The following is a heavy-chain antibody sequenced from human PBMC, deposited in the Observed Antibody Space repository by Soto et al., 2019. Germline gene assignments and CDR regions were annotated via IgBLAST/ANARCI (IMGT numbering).Heavy chain of an antibody. J-gene: IGHJ4*02. Sequence: QVQLVQSGPEVKKPGASVKVSCKTSGYTFTSYGISWVRQAPGQGLEWMGWITTDKGKTTYAQRFQGRVTMTTDTATSTAYMDLRSMRSDDTAVYYCATRSPAFDYWGKGTLVTVSS. V-gene: IGHV1-18*01. CDR3: ATRSPAFDY. CDR1: GYTFTSYG. CDR2: ITTDKGKT.